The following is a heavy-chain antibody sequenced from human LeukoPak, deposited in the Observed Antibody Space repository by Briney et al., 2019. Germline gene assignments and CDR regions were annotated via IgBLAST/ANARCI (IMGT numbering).Heavy chain of an antibody. CDR1: GFTFSSYA. D-gene: IGHD3-22*01. Sequence: GGSLRLSCAASGFTFSSYAMGWVRQAPGKGLEWVSAISGSGGSTYYADSVKGRFTISRDNSKNTLYLQMNSLRAEDTAVYYCAKDNLYYYDSSGSPSDYWGQGTLVTVSS. CDR3: AKDNLYYYDSSGSPSDY. CDR2: ISGSGGST. V-gene: IGHV3-23*01. J-gene: IGHJ4*02.